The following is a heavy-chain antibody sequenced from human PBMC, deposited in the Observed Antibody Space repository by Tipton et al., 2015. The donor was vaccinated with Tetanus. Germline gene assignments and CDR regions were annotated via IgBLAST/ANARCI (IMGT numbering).Heavy chain of an antibody. Sequence: SLRLSCVASGFTFDDYAMHWVRQAPGKGLEWVSGITWNSGGIDYADSVKGRFTISRDNAKNSLFLQMNSLRAEDTALYYCAKDFAPSSGLVRGVFIARYGMDVWGQGTTVTVSS. CDR3: AKDFAPSSGLVRGVFIARYGMDV. V-gene: IGHV3-9*01. D-gene: IGHD3/OR15-3a*01. J-gene: IGHJ6*02. CDR1: GFTFDDYA. CDR2: ITWNSGGI.